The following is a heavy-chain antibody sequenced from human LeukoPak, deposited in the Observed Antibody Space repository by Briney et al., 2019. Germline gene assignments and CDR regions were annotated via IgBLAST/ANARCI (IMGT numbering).Heavy chain of an antibody. CDR2: IKQDGSEK. V-gene: IGHV3-7*01. D-gene: IGHD3-10*01. CDR1: GFTFSSYW. J-gene: IGHJ4*02. Sequence: GGSLRLSCAASGFTFSSYWMSWVRQAPGKGLEWVANIKQDGSEKYYVDSVKGRFTISRDNAKNSLYLQMNSLRAEDTAVYYCARAHRWFGELGTDFDYWAREPWSPSPQ. CDR3: ARAHRWFGELGTDFDY.